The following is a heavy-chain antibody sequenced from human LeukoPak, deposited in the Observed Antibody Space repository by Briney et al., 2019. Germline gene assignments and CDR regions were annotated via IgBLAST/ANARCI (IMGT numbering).Heavy chain of an antibody. CDR2: INPIFGTD. Sequence: ASVKVSCKASGGTFISHFISWVRQAPGQGLEWMGGINPIFGTDHYAQKFQDRVTITADISTNTVYMELSNLRSEDTAMYYCARDEEGDCGGDCYNWFAPWGQGTLVTVSS. J-gene: IGHJ5*02. D-gene: IGHD2-21*02. V-gene: IGHV1-69*06. CDR3: ARDEEGDCGGDCYNWFAP. CDR1: GGTFISHF.